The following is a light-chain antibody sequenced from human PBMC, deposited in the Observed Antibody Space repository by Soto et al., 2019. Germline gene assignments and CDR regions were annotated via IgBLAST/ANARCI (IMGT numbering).Light chain of an antibody. J-gene: IGKJ1*01. CDR1: QSVSGSD. Sequence: EVVLTQSPGTLSLSPGERATLSCRASQSVSGSDLAWYQQKPGQAPRLLISGVSNRATGTPDRFSGSGSGTDFTLTISSLEPEDFAVFYCHRYGTSPPTFGPGTKVEI. V-gene: IGKV3-20*01. CDR2: GVS. CDR3: HRYGTSPPT.